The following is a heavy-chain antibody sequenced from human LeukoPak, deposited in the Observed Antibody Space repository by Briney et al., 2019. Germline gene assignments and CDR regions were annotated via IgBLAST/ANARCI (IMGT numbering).Heavy chain of an antibody. J-gene: IGHJ5*02. V-gene: IGHV3-23*01. CDR2: ISGSGGSI. CDR3: ARDSAYTFWAVFDP. D-gene: IGHD3/OR15-3a*01. Sequence: GGSLRLSCAASGFHLSNHAMNWVRQAPGKGLEWVSFISGSGGSIHYADSVKGRFTISRDTSKSTVYLQMSRLRPDDTAVYFCARDSAYTFWAVFDPWGQGTLVTVSS. CDR1: GFHLSNHA.